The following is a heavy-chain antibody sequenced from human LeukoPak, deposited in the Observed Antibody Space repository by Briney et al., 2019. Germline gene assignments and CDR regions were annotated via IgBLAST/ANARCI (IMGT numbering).Heavy chain of an antibody. V-gene: IGHV4-34*01. CDR2: MNHSGST. CDR1: GGSFSGYY. D-gene: IGHD6-13*01. Sequence: SETLSLTCAVYGGSFSGYYWSWIRQPPGKGLEWIGEMNHSGSTNYNPSLKSRVTISVDTSKNQFSLKLSSVTAADTAVYYCARFVRIRIAAASNWFDPWGQGTLVTVSS. J-gene: IGHJ5*02. CDR3: ARFVRIRIAAASNWFDP.